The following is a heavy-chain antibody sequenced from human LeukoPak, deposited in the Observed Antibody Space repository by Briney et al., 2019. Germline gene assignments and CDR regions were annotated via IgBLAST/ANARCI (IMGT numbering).Heavy chain of an antibody. V-gene: IGHV3-33*01. J-gene: IGHJ6*02. CDR1: GFTFSSYG. CDR3: ARDHPYSSSWGYCYYGMDV. D-gene: IGHD6-13*01. CDR2: IRYDGSNK. Sequence: PGRSLRLSCAASGFTFSSYGMHWVRQAPGKGLEWVAVIRYDGSNKYYADSVKGRFTISRDNSKNTLYLQMNSLRAEDTAVYYCARDHPYSSSWGYCYYGMDVWGQGTTVTVSS.